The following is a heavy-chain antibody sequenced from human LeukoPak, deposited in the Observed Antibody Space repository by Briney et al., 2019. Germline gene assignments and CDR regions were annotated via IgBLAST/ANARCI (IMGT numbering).Heavy chain of an antibody. CDR1: GFTVSRNY. J-gene: IGHJ4*02. D-gene: IGHD5-24*01. CDR2: LYSGGNT. CDR3: ERGGGEIAFDY. Sequence: PGGSLRLSCAVSGFTVSRNYVSWVRQAPGKGLEWVSVLYSGGNTYYADSVKGRFIISRDNSKNTLYLQMNSLRAEDTAVYYCERGGGEIAFDYWGQGTLVTVSS. V-gene: IGHV3-53*01.